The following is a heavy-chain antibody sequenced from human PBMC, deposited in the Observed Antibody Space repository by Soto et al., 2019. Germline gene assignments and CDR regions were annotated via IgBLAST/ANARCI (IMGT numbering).Heavy chain of an antibody. CDR2: IYWNDDK. V-gene: IGHV2-5*01. Sequence: SGPTLVNPTQTLTLTCTFSGFSLSTSGVGVGWIRQPPGKALEWLALIYWNDDKRYSPSLKSRLTITKDTSKNQVVLTMTNMDPVDTATYYCAHRPDYYDSSGYYFSDAFHIWGQGTMVTGSS. J-gene: IGHJ3*02. CDR3: AHRPDYYDSSGYYFSDAFHI. CDR1: GFSLSTSGVG. D-gene: IGHD3-22*01.